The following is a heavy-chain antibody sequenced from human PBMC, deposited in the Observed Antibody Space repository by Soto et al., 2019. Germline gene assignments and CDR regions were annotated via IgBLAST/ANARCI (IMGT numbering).Heavy chain of an antibody. Sequence: GSLRLSCAASGLTFRSFGMFWVRQTPGRGLEWVAAISFDGNKKYYTDSVRGRFTISRDNSRNTLYLQMNSLRPEDTALYYCAKDVDYEILTESLEGDDVLDVWGHGTMVTVSS. J-gene: IGHJ3*01. CDR3: AKDVDYEILTESLEGDDVLDV. CDR1: GLTFRSFG. V-gene: IGHV3-30*18. D-gene: IGHD3-22*01. CDR2: ISFDGNKK.